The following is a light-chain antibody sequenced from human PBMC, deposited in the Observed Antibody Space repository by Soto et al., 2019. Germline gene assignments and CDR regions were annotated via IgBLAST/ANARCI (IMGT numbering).Light chain of an antibody. Sequence: QSALTQPRSVSGSPGQSVTISCTGTSSDVGGYTYVSWYQQHPGKAPKLMIYDVNKRPSGVPDRFSGSKSGNTASLTISGLQAEDEADYYCCSYAGSYTLVFGTGTKVTVL. CDR3: CSYAGSYTLV. CDR2: DVN. J-gene: IGLJ1*01. CDR1: SSDVGGYTY. V-gene: IGLV2-11*01.